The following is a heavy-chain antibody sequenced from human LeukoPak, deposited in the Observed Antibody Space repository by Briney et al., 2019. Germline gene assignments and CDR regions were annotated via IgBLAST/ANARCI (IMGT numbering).Heavy chain of an antibody. CDR2: ISYDGSNK. Sequence: EGSLRLSCAASGFTFSSYAMHWVRQAPGKGLEWVAVISYDGSNKYYADSVKGRFTISRDNSKNTLYLQMNSLRAEDTAVYYCARSLGISPGGSDFDYWGQGTLVTVSS. J-gene: IGHJ4*02. D-gene: IGHD7-27*01. CDR1: GFTFSSYA. CDR3: ARSLGISPGGSDFDY. V-gene: IGHV3-30-3*01.